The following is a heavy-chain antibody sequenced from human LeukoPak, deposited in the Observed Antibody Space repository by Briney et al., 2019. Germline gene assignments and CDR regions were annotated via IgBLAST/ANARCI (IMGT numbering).Heavy chain of an antibody. Sequence: PSETLSLTCGVSGGSISSTNWWTWVRQPPGKGLERIGEVHLDGRTNYNPSLQSRLTMSVDFSENHISLKLSSVTAADTAVYYCARVRGYCSSTSCYYWFDPWGQGTLVTVSS. CDR1: GGSISSTNW. J-gene: IGHJ5*02. CDR2: VHLDGRT. CDR3: ARVRGYCSSTSCYYWFDP. D-gene: IGHD2-2*01. V-gene: IGHV4-4*02.